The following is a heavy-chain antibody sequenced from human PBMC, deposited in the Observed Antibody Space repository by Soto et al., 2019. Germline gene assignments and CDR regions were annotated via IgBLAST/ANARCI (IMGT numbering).Heavy chain of an antibody. D-gene: IGHD2-21*01. J-gene: IGHJ4*02. CDR1: GGTFSSYT. V-gene: IGHV1-69*08. CDR2: IIPILGIA. Sequence: QVQLVQSGAEVKKPGSSVKVSCKASGGTFSSYTISWVRQAPGQGLEWMGRIIPILGIANYAQKFQGRVTITADKSTSTAYMELSRLRSEDTAVYYCARDLYCGGDCYSIDYWGQGTLVTVSS. CDR3: ARDLYCGGDCYSIDY.